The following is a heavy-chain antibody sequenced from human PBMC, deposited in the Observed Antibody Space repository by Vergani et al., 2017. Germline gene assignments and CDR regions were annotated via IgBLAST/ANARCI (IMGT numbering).Heavy chain of an antibody. CDR2: VFYGGRT. V-gene: IGHV4-39*01. J-gene: IGHJ4*02. Sequence: QLQLQESGPGLVKPSGTLSLTCSVTGGSFFNSRYYWGWIRQPPGKGLEWIGTVFYGGRTSYNPSLKSRVTLSLDTSKKQISLHLTSVTAADTAVYYCARHISVVRPSSMTAFDYWGQGTLVTVSS. CDR3: ARHISVVRPSSMTAFDY. CDR1: GGSFFNSRYY. D-gene: IGHD2-21*01.